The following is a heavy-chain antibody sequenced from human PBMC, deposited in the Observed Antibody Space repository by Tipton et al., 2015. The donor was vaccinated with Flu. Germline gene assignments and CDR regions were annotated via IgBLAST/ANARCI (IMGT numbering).Heavy chain of an antibody. CDR2: ISPGDSDT. J-gene: IGHJ4*02. CDR3: ARQREYSSSWYIVGSTDY. Sequence: QLVQSGTEVKKPGESLKISCRGSGYNFANYWIGWVRQMPGKGLEWMGIISPGDSDTRYSPSFQGQVTISADKSISTAYLQWSSLRASDTAVYYCARQREYSSSWYIVGSTDYWGQGTLVTVSS. V-gene: IGHV5-51*01. D-gene: IGHD6-13*01. CDR1: GYNFANYW.